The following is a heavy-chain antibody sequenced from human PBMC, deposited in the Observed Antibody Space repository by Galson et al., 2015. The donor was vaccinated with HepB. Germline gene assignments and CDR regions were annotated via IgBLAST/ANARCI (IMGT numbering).Heavy chain of an antibody. D-gene: IGHD2-15*01. CDR2: IRYDGGNK. CDR3: GTKRLGYCSGGSCFGPNYFDY. CDR1: GLTFSSYG. J-gene: IGHJ4*02. Sequence: SLRLSCAASGLTFSSYGMHWVRQAPGKGLEWIAFIRYDGGNKYYADSVKGRFIISRDNSKNTLYLQINSPRPEDTAVYYCGTKRLGYCSGGSCFGPNYFDYWGQGTLGTVSS. V-gene: IGHV3-30*02.